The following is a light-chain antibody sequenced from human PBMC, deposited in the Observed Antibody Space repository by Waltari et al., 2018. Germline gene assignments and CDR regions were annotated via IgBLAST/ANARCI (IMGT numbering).Light chain of an antibody. CDR1: QSVGTY. CDR3: QQRSSWTPHT. Sequence: ELTHSLDTLTLSPGGTATLYCRASQSVGTYLAWYQQKPGQAPRLLIYDASNRATGIPDRFRGSGSGTDFTLTIDSLGPEDFALYYCQQRSSWTPHTFGQGARLEIK. CDR2: DAS. J-gene: IGKJ2*01. V-gene: IGKV3-11*01.